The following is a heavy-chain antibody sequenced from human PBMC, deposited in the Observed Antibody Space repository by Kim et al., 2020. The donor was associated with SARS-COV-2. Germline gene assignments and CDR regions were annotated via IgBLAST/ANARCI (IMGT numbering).Heavy chain of an antibody. CDR3: ASDYYGSGSYRHYYGMDV. D-gene: IGHD3-10*01. CDR1: GFTFSSYA. J-gene: IGHJ6*02. CDR2: ISGSGGST. Sequence: GGSLRLSCAASGFTFSSYAMSWVRQAPGKGLEWVSAISGSGGSTYYADSVKGRFTISRDNSKNTLYLQMNSLRAEDTAVYYCASDYYGSGSYRHYYGMDVWGQGTTVTVSS. V-gene: IGHV3-23*01.